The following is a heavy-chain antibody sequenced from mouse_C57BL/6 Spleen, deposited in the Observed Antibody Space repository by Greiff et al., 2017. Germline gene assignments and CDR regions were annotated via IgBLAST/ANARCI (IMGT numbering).Heavy chain of an antibody. CDR3: ARRGSSYVDYAMDY. V-gene: IGHV1-54*01. CDR1: GYAFTNYL. D-gene: IGHD1-1*01. Sequence: QVQLQQSGAELVRPGTSVKVSCKASGYAFTNYLIEWVKQRPGQGLGWIGVINPGSGGTNYNEKFKGKATLTSDKSSSTAYMPLSSLTSEDAAVYVCARRGSSYVDYAMDYWGQGTSVTVSS. J-gene: IGHJ4*01. CDR2: INPGSGGT.